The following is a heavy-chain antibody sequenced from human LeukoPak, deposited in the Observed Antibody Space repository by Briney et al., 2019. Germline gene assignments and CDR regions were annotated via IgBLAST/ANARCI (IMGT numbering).Heavy chain of an antibody. V-gene: IGHV6-1*01. CDR3: ARRLTQYDCFDP. CDR2: TYYRSTWYN. Sequence: SQTLSLTCAISGDSFSSNSVTWHWIRRSPSRGLEWLGRTYYRSTWYNDYAVSVRGRITVNLDTSKNQFSLHLNSVTPEDTAVYYCARRLTQYDCFDPWGQGILVTVSS. J-gene: IGHJ5*02. CDR1: GDSFSSNSVT. D-gene: IGHD2-2*01.